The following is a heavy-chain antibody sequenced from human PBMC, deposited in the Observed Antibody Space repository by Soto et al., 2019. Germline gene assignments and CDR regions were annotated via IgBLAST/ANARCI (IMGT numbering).Heavy chain of an antibody. Sequence: QLVESGGGFVKPGMSLRLTCAASGFTFSDAWMTWVRQAPGKVLERVGLIRSQGDGGTADYAPPVRGRFTISRDDAQKMVYLHMDNLQAEDTAVYYCITAPLRWGRGTLVTVSS. V-gene: IGHV3-15*01. CDR3: ITAPLR. CDR2: IRSQGDGGTA. CDR1: GFTFSDAW. J-gene: IGHJ4*02.